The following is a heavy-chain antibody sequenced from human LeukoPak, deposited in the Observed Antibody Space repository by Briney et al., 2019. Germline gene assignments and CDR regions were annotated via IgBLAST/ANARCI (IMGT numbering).Heavy chain of an antibody. CDR2: IYPRDSRT. D-gene: IGHD3-22*01. CDR3: ARVGYYYDSSGSNPFDP. V-gene: IGHV5-51*01. J-gene: IGHJ5*02. Sequence: GESLKISCKGYGYSFSSYWIAWVGQAPGKGLEWMGVIYPRDSRTTYSPSFQGQVTISADKSISTAYLQWSSLKASDTAMYYCARVGYYYDSSGSNPFDPWGQGTLVTVSS. CDR1: GYSFSSYW.